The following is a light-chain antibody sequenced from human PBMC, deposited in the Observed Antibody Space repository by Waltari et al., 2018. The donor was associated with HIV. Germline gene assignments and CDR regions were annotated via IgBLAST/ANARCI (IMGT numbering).Light chain of an antibody. J-gene: IGLJ1*01. CDR2: SDN. CDR3: AAWDDSLNGYV. CDR1: SSTIGSTI. V-gene: IGLV1-44*01. Sequence: QSVLTQPPSASGTPGPRVTPACSGSSSTIGSTIVTWYLQLPGTPPQLLIYSDNQRPSGVPDRFSGSKSDTSASLAISGLQSEDEADYYCAAWDDSLNGYVFGTGTKVTVL.